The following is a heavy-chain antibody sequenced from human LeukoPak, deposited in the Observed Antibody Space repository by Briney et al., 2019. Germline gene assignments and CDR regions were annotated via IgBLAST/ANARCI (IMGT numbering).Heavy chain of an antibody. V-gene: IGHV3-74*01. Sequence: GGSLRLSCAASGFTFSNYWMHWVRQAPGKGLVWVSRINSDGSSRNYADSVKGRFTISRDNAKNTLYLQMNSLRAEDTAVYYCARVGWRVATSNYYFDYWGQGTLVTVSS. CDR3: ARVGWRVATSNYYFDY. CDR2: INSDGSSR. CDR1: GFTFSNYW. J-gene: IGHJ4*02. D-gene: IGHD5-12*01.